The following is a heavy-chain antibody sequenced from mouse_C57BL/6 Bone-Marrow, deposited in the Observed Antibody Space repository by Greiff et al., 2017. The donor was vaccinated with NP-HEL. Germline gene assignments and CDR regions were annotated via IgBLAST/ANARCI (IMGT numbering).Heavy chain of an antibody. V-gene: IGHV5-6*01. CDR2: ISSGGSYT. Sequence: EVKLMESGGDLVKPGGSLKLSCAASGFTFSSYGMSWVRQTPDKRLEWVATISSGGSYTYYPDSVKGRFTISRDNAKNTLYLQMSSLKSEDTAMYYCARQLRRFAYWGQGTLVTVSA. CDR3: ARQLRRFAY. CDR1: GFTFSSYG. D-gene: IGHD3-2*02. J-gene: IGHJ3*01.